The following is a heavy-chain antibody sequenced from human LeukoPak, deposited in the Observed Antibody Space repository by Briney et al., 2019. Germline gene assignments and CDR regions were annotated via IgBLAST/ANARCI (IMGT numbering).Heavy chain of an antibody. V-gene: IGHV4-31*03. D-gene: IGHD6-19*01. J-gene: IGHJ4*02. CDR1: GGSISSGGYY. Sequence: SQTLSLTCTVSGGSISSGGYYWSWIRQHPGKGLEWIGYIFYIGSTNYNPSLKSRVTISVDTSKNQFSLKLSSVTAADTAVYYCARHPSVAGTKDGFDHWGQGTLVTVSS. CDR2: IFYIGST. CDR3: ARHPSVAGTKDGFDH.